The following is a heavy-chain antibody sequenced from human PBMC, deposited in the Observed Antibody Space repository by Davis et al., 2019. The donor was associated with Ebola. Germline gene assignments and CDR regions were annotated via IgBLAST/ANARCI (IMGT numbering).Heavy chain of an antibody. D-gene: IGHD6-19*01. CDR2: INAGNGNT. CDR3: ARRLVWDWFDP. J-gene: IGHJ5*02. CDR1: GYTFTSYA. V-gene: IGHV1-3*01. Sequence: ASVKVSCKASGYTFTSYAMHWVRQAPGQRLEWMGWINAGNGNTKYSQKLQGRVTMTTDTSTSTAYMELRSLRSDDTAVYYCARRLVWDWFDPWGQGTLVTVSS.